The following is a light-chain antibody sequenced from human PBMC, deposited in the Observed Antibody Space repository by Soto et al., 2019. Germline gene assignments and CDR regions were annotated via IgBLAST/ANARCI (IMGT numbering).Light chain of an antibody. CDR2: SNN. J-gene: IGLJ2*01. CDR1: RSNIGSNY. V-gene: IGLV1-47*02. CDR3: AAWDDSLSGHVV. Sequence: QSVLTQPPSASGTPGQRVTISCSGSRSNIGSNYVYWYQQLPGTAPKLLIYSNNQRPSGVPDRFSGSKSGTSASLAISGLRSEDEADYYCAAWDDSLSGHVVFAGGTQLTVL.